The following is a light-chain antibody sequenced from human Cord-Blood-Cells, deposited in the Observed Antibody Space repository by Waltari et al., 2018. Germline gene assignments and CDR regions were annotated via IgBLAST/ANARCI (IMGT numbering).Light chain of an antibody. Sequence: EIVLTQSTATLSLSLGERATLSCRASQSVSSYLAWYQQKPGQAPRLLIYDASNRATGIPARFSGSGSGTDFTLTISSLEPEDFAVYYCQQRSNWPTFGGGTKVEIK. CDR1: QSVSSY. CDR2: DAS. J-gene: IGKJ4*01. V-gene: IGKV3-11*01. CDR3: QQRSNWPT.